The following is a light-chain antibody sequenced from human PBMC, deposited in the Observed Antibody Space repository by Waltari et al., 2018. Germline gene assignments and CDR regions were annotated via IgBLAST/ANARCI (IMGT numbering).Light chain of an antibody. V-gene: IGKV2-30*02. CDR2: KIS. Sequence: DVVMTQSPVSLPVTLGQTASISCRSSQSLVHTYGTTYLNWFQQRPGQPPKRLIYKISSRESGIPDRFSGSGSGTDFTLTISRVEAEDVGVYYCMQGSHWPRTFGQGTKLEI. CDR1: QSLVHTYGTTY. J-gene: IGKJ2*01. CDR3: MQGSHWPRT.